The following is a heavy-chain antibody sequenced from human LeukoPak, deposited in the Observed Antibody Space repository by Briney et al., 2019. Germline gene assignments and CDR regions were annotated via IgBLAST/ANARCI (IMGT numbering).Heavy chain of an antibody. J-gene: IGHJ4*02. V-gene: IGHV3-30-3*01. CDR1: GFTFSTYF. Sequence: GGSLRLSCAASGFTFSTYFMHWVRQAPGKGLEWVADIASDGSHTFYVESVKGRFTISRDNSKNTLYLQMNSLRAEDTAVYYCARDGGAGTFDYWGQGTLVTVSS. CDR2: IASDGSHT. D-gene: IGHD3-3*01. CDR3: ARDGGAGTFDY.